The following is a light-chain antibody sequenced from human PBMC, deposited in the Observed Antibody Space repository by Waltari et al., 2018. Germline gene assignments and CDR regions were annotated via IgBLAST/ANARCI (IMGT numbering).Light chain of an antibody. CDR2: DVS. J-gene: IGLJ1*01. CDR1: DSDFGDYPF. Sequence: QSALTQPRSVSGSPGQSVTISCTGTDSDFGDYPFVSWYQQRPGKVPTLILYDVSQRPSGGPVRFSGSKSGNTAALTISGLQPEDEADYCCCSYIGRFGTGTKVSGL. CDR3: CSYIGR. V-gene: IGLV2-11*01.